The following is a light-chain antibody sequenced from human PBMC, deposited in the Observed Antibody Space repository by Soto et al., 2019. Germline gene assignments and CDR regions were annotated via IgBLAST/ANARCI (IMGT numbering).Light chain of an antibody. J-gene: IGKJ2*01. V-gene: IGKV1-12*01. CDR1: QGINSW. Sequence: DIQMTQSPTSVSASVGDRVTITCRASQGINSWLAWYQQKPGKAPKLLIYAASSLQRGVPSRFSGSGSGTDFSLPISSLQPEDSATYYCQHTNGFPYAFGQGAKLEI. CDR3: QHTNGFPYA. CDR2: AAS.